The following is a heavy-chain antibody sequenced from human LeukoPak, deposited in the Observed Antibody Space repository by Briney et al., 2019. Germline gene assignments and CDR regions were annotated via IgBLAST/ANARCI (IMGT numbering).Heavy chain of an antibody. Sequence: SETLSLTCTVSGNSIRSYYWSWIRQPPGKGLEWVGYMDFSGSTNHNPSLKSRVTISVDTSKNQFSLKLSSVTATDTAVYYCARHGGSYSFDYWGQGTLVTVSS. J-gene: IGHJ4*02. CDR3: ARHGGSYSFDY. V-gene: IGHV4-59*08. CDR1: GNSIRSYY. D-gene: IGHD1-26*01. CDR2: MDFSGST.